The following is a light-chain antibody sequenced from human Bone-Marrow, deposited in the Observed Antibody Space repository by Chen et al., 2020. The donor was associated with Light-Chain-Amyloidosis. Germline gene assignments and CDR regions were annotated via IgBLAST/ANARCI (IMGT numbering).Light chain of an antibody. J-gene: IGKJ3*01. CDR1: QDIKTG. V-gene: IGKV1-33*01. Sequence: DIQMTQSPSSLSASIGGRVTITCQASQDIKTGLNWYQQKPGTAPKLLIFDATSLETGVPSRFSGSGSGTDFTLTVSNLHLEDAATYYWQHYDDVPQVTFGPGTKV. CDR3: QHYDDVPQVT. CDR2: DAT.